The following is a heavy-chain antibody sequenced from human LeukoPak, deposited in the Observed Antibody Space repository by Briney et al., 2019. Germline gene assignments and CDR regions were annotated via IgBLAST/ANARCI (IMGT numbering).Heavy chain of an antibody. J-gene: IGHJ3*02. V-gene: IGHV3-53*01. D-gene: IGHD3-9*01. CDR2: IRRDGST. Sequence: PGGSLRLSCAASGFTVIGNYMNWVRQAPGKGLEWVSIIRRDGSTYYSDSVKGRFTISRDYSKNTLFLHMSSLRADDTAVYYCARDPRASTVTGYLWAFDIWGQGTMVSVSS. CDR1: GFTVIGNY. CDR3: ARDPRASTVTGYLWAFDI.